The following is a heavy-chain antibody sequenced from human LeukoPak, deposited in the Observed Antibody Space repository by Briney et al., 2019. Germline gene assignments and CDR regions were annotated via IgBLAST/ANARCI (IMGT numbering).Heavy chain of an antibody. V-gene: IGHV1-2*02. J-gene: IGHJ4*02. CDR1: GYTFTAYY. CDR3: ARDPSNSGYDYLYYLDY. Sequence: ASVKVSCKASGYTFTAYYMHWVRQAPGQGLEWMGWINPDNGGTNYAQKFQGRVTMTRDMSISTAYMELSRLRSDDTAVYYCARDPSNSGYDYLYYLDYWGQGTLVTVSS. CDR2: INPDNGGT. D-gene: IGHD5-12*01.